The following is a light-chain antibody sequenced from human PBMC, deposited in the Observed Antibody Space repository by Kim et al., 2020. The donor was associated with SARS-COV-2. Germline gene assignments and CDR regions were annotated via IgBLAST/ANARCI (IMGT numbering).Light chain of an antibody. CDR2: GAS. CDR1: QSVSSNY. Sequence: APGERATLSCRASQSVSSNYLAWHQQKPGQAPRLLIYGASSRATGIPDRFSGSGSGTDFTLTISRLEPEDFAVYYWQQYGSSPRTFGLGTKVDIK. J-gene: IGKJ1*01. V-gene: IGKV3-20*01. CDR3: QQYGSSPRT.